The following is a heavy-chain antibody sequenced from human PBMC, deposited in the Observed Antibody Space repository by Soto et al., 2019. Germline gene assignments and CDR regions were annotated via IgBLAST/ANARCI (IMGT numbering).Heavy chain of an antibody. V-gene: IGHV1-69*05. D-gene: IGHD6-13*01. J-gene: IGHJ4*02. CDR2: IIPIFGTA. CDR1: GGTFSSYA. CDR3: AKGWSSSWYEVVDY. Sequence: SVKVSCKASGGTFSSYAISWVRQAPGQGLEWMGGIIPIFGTANYADSVQGRFTISRDNSKNTLYLQMNSLRAEDTAVYYCAKGWSSSWYEVVDYWGQGTLVTVSS.